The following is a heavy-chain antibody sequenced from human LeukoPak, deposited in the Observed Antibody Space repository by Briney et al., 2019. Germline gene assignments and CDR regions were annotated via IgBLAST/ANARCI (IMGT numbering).Heavy chain of an antibody. CDR1: GFSFSSHA. D-gene: IGHD3-10*02. J-gene: IGHJ4*02. V-gene: IGHV3-23*01. Sequence: GGSLRLSCAASGFSFSSHAMNWVRHAPGKGLEWVSAISGSGSGTDYADSVKGRFTISRDNSKNTLYLQINSLRAEDTAVYYCAKDVRGYNRPVDYWGQGTLVTVSS. CDR2: ISGSGSGT. CDR3: AKDVRGYNRPVDY.